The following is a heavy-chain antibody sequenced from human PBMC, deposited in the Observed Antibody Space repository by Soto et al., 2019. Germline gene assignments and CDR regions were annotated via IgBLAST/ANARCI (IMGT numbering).Heavy chain of an antibody. CDR3: GRCVRDAATTRTYYLY. V-gene: IGHV3-23*01. D-gene: IGHD2-15*01. CDR2: ISGSGGST. CDR1: GFTFSSYA. J-gene: IGHJ4*02. Sequence: GGSLRLSCAASGFTFSSYAMSWVRQAPGKGLEWVSTISGSGGSTYYADSVKGRFTISRDNSKNTLYLQMNSLRAEDTARYYCGRCVRDAATTRTYYLYWGQGPLVT.